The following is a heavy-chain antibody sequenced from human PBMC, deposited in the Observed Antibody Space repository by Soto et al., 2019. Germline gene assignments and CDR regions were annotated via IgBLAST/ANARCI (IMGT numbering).Heavy chain of an antibody. Sequence: TSETLSLTCTVSGDSISSYYWSWIRQPPGKGLEWIGYIYYSGSTYYNPSLKSRVTISVDTSKNQFSLKLSSVTAADTAVYYCARSVRFSQKTDAFDIWGQGTMVTVSS. CDR3: ARSVRFSQKTDAFDI. V-gene: IGHV4-59*06. CDR1: GDSISSYY. J-gene: IGHJ3*02. CDR2: IYYSGST. D-gene: IGHD3-3*01.